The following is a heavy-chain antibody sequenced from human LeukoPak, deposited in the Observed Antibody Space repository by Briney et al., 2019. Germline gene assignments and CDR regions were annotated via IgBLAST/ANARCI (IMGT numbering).Heavy chain of an antibody. CDR1: GYTFTSYG. D-gene: IGHD6-6*01. CDR3: ARASELVRAFDI. Sequence: ASVKVSCKASGYTFTSYGISWVRQAPGQGLEWMGWISTYNGNTNYAQKFLGRVTMTTDTSTITAYMELRSLRSDDTAVYYCARASELVRAFDIWGQGTMVTVSS. CDR2: ISTYNGNT. J-gene: IGHJ3*02. V-gene: IGHV1-18*01.